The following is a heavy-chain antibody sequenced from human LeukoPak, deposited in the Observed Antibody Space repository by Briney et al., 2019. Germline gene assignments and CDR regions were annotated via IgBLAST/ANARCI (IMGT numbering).Heavy chain of an antibody. D-gene: IGHD3-22*01. CDR1: GFTFTTYG. CDR2: LSGRSNSI. J-gene: IGHJ4*02. V-gene: IGHV3-48*04. Sequence: GGSLRLSCAASGFTFTTYGMNWLRQAPGKGLEWVSYLSGRSNSIYYAESVKGRFTISRDNAKNTLYLQMNSLRAEDTAVYYCARAADSSGYYDYWGQGTLVTVSS. CDR3: ARAADSSGYYDY.